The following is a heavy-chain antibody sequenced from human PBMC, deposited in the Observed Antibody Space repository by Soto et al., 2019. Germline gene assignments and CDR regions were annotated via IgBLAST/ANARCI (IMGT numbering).Heavy chain of an antibody. J-gene: IGHJ4*02. CDR3: ARDMYTGSGPDY. CDR1: GFTLSSYG. Sequence: GGSLRLSCTASGFTLSSYGMNWVRQTPGKGLEWLSAISESGSDKYYEDSVTGRFTISRDNARNSLYLQMNSLRADDTGVYYCARDMYTGSGPDYWGQGTLVTVSS. CDR2: ISESGSDK. V-gene: IGHV3-21*01. D-gene: IGHD3-10*01.